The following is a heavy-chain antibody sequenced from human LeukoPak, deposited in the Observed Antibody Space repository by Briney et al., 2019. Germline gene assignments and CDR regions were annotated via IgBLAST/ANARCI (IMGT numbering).Heavy chain of an antibody. CDR1: GVYISSYY. CDR3: ARRGGRRSYYYYGMAI. D-gene: IGHD2-15*01. V-gene: IGHV4-59*08. Sequence: ETLSLTCTVSGVYISSYYWSWIREPPGKGVEGIGYIYYSGSTNYNPSLKSRVTISVDTYKNQFSLKLSSVTAADTAVYYGARRGGRRSYYYYGMAIWGQGTTVTVSS. J-gene: IGHJ6*02. CDR2: IYYSGST.